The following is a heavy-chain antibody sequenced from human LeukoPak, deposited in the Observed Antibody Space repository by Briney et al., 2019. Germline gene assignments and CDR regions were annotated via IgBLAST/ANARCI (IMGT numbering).Heavy chain of an antibody. D-gene: IGHD5-18*01. Sequence: SETLSLTCAVYGGSFSGYYWSWIRQPPGKGLEWIGEINHSGSTNYNPSLKSRVTISVDTSKNQFSLKLSSVTAADTAVYYCARGRSVGYSYGYQKYYYYAMDVWGQGTTVTVSS. CDR1: GGSFSGYY. V-gene: IGHV4-34*01. J-gene: IGHJ6*02. CDR3: ARGRSVGYSYGYQKYYYYAMDV. CDR2: INHSGST.